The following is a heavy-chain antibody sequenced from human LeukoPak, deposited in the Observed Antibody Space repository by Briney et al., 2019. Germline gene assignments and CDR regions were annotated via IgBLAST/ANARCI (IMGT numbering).Heavy chain of an antibody. CDR2: IYPHGDP. D-gene: IGHD6-19*01. CDR1: GFTFKNYA. Sequence: GGSLRLSCTTSGFTFKNYAMTWVRQAAGKGLEWVSAIYPHGDPHFADSVKGRFTISRDNSKNSLYMQMETLRAEDTALYYCARAKLEPAGTGAFDIWGPGTVVTVSS. CDR3: ARAKLEPAGTGAFDI. J-gene: IGHJ3*02. V-gene: IGHV3-23*01.